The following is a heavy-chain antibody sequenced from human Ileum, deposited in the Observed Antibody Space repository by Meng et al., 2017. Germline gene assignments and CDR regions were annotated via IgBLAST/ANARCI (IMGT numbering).Heavy chain of an antibody. J-gene: IGHJ4*02. V-gene: IGHV4-4*02. CDR1: GVSISSAIW. Sequence: QVELQESGPGLGKPSGTLSLTCSVSGVSISSAIWWGWVRQPPGKGLEWIGEIFQSGSTNYNPSLKSRVSISVDKSKNHLSLSLSSVTAAETAVYYCAKAAAYNLDIWGQGALVTVSS. D-gene: IGHD1-14*01. CDR2: IFQSGST. CDR3: AKAAAYNLDI.